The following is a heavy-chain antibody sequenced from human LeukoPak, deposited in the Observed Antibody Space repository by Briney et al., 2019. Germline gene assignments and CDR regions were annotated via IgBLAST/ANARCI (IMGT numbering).Heavy chain of an antibody. J-gene: IGHJ4*02. D-gene: IGHD6-13*01. V-gene: IGHV3-30*18. CDR1: GFTFSSYG. CDR3: AKLAAVGHFDY. CDR2: ISYDGSNK. Sequence: GRSLRLSCAASGFTFSSYGMHWVRQAPGKGLEWVAVISYDGSNKYYADSVKGRFTISRDNSKNTLYLQMNSLRAGDTAVYYCAKLAAVGHFDYWGQGTLVTVSS.